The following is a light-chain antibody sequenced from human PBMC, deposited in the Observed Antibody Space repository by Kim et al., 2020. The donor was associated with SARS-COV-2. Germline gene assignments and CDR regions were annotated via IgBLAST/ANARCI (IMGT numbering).Light chain of an antibody. J-gene: IGLJ3*02. Sequence: QAGLTQPPSVSKGLRQTATLTCTGNSNNVGNQGAAWLQQHQGHPPKPLSYRNNNRPSGISERLSASRSGNTASLTITGLQPEDEADYYCSAWDSSLSAQVFGGGTQLTVL. V-gene: IGLV10-54*01. CDR3: SAWDSSLSAQV. CDR2: RNN. CDR1: SNNVGNQG.